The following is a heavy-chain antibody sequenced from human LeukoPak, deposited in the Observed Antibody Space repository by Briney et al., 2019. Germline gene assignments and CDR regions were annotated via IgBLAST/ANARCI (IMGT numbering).Heavy chain of an antibody. Sequence: GGSLRLSCAASGLTLSGFSVNWVRQAPGKGLEWISYSSGSNTIYYAVSVKGRFTISRDNAKNSLFLQMNSLRDEDTAVYYCVRTGGYSYGPFEYWGQGTLVTVSS. D-gene: IGHD5-18*01. CDR1: GLTLSGFS. CDR3: VRTGGYSYGPFEY. V-gene: IGHV3-48*02. J-gene: IGHJ4*02. CDR2: SSGSNTI.